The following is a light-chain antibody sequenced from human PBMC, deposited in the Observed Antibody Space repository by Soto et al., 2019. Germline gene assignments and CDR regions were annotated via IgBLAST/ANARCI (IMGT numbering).Light chain of an antibody. Sequence: EIVLTQSPGTLSLPPGERATLSCRASQSVSSSYLAWYQQKPGQAPRLLIYGASSRATGIPDRFSGRGSGTDFSLTISRLEPEDSAVYYCQQYGSSPLFTFGPGTKVDIK. V-gene: IGKV3-20*01. CDR3: QQYGSSPLFT. CDR1: QSVSSSY. J-gene: IGKJ3*01. CDR2: GAS.